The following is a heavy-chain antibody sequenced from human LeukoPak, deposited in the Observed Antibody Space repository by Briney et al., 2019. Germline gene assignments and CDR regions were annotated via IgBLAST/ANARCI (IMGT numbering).Heavy chain of an antibody. CDR1: GFTLSSYW. J-gene: IGHJ4*02. CDR3: ARDHTRPQDY. Sequence: PGGSLRLSCAASGFTLSSYWVHWVRQAPGKWLVWVARINRDGSTTTYAGSVKGRFSISRDNAKNTLYLQMNSLRAEDTAVYYCARDHTRPQDYWGQGTLVTVSS. CDR2: INRDGSTT. V-gene: IGHV3-74*01.